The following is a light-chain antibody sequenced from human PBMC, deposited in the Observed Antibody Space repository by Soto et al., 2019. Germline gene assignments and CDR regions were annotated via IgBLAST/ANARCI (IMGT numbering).Light chain of an antibody. CDR3: QQRGT. Sequence: EFVLTQSPATLSLSPGERATLSCRASQTVITYLAWYQQKPGQAPRLLIYEATKRVTGIPDRFSGSGSGTDFTLTISSLGPEDFAVYYCQQRGTFGGGTKVELK. CDR2: EAT. CDR1: QTVITY. V-gene: IGKV3-11*01. J-gene: IGKJ4*01.